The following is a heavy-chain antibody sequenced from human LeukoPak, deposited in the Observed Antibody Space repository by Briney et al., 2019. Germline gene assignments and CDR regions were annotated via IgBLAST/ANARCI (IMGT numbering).Heavy chain of an antibody. CDR3: ARSTTLDLRSTSLRGFDY. J-gene: IGHJ4*02. V-gene: IGHV3-21*01. Sequence: SGGSLRLSCAASGFTFSSYSMNWVRQAPGKGLEWVSSISRSSSYIYYADSVKGRFTISRDNAKNSLYLQMNSLRAEDTAVYYCARSTTLDLRSTSLRGFDYWGQGTLVTVSS. CDR1: GFTFSSYS. CDR2: ISRSSSYI. D-gene: IGHD2-2*01.